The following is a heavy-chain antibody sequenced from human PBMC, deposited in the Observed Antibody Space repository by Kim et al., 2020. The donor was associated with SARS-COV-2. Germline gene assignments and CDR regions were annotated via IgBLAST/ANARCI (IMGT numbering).Heavy chain of an antibody. CDR1: GFTFSSYG. CDR2: ISYDGSNK. CDR3: AKDVNWVVRGGKGDYYYGMDF. D-gene: IGHD3-10*01. Sequence: GGSLRLSCAASGFTFSSYGMHWVRQAPGKGLEWVAVISYDGSNKYYADSVKGRFTISRDNSKNTLYLQMNSLRAEDTAVYYCAKDVNWVVRGGKGDYYYGMDFWGQGTTVTVSS. V-gene: IGHV3-30*18. J-gene: IGHJ6*02.